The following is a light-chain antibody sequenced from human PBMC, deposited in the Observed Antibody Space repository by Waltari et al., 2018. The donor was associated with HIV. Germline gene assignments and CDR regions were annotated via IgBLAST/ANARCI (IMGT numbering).Light chain of an antibody. Sequence: QSALTQPASVSGSPGQSITISCTGTSSDAGLYSFVSWYQQHPGKAPRLMIDDVSNRPSGVSNRFPGSKSGDTASLTISGLQAEDEADYYCSSYTRSNIRVFGTGTKVTVL. V-gene: IGLV2-14*03. J-gene: IGLJ1*01. CDR3: SSYTRSNIRV. CDR2: DVS. CDR1: SSDAGLYSF.